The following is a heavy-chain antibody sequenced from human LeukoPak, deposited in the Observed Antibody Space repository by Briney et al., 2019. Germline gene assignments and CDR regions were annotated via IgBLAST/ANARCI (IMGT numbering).Heavy chain of an antibody. Sequence: GGSLRLSCAASGFTFSGYWMSWVRQAPGKGLEWVSAISGSGGSTYYADSVKGRFTISRDNSKDTLYLQMNSLGAEDTALYYCAKGKTVAGTGGHNFDYWGQGTLVTVSS. V-gene: IGHV3-23*01. D-gene: IGHD6-19*01. CDR3: AKGKTVAGTGGHNFDY. J-gene: IGHJ4*02. CDR2: ISGSGGST. CDR1: GFTFSGYW.